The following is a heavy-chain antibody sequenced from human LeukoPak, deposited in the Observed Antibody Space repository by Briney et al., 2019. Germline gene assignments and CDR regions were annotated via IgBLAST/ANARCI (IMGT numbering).Heavy chain of an antibody. CDR3: VSAYCGGDCYHSLLTN. CDR2: IYHSGSS. J-gene: IGHJ4*02. CDR1: GVSMGSGGYS. Sequence: PSETLSLTCAVSGVSMGSGGYSWSWVRQPPGKGLEWIGYIYHSGSSYYNPSLKSRVTIPMDRSKNQFSLRLTSLTAADTAVYYCVSAYCGGDCYHSLLTNWGQGILVTVSS. D-gene: IGHD2-21*02. V-gene: IGHV4-30-2*01.